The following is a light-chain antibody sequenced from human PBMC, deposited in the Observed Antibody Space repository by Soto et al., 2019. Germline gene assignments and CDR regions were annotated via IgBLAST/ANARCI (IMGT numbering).Light chain of an antibody. CDR1: QSVLYSSNNKNY. J-gene: IGKJ1*01. V-gene: IGKV4-1*01. CDR3: QQYYSTLLT. Sequence: DIVMTQSPDSLALSLGEMATINCKSSQSVLYSSNNKNYLAWYQQKPGQPPKLLIYWASIRESGVPDRFSGSGSGTDFTLTISSLQAEDGAVYYCQQYYSTLLTFGQGTKVEIK. CDR2: WAS.